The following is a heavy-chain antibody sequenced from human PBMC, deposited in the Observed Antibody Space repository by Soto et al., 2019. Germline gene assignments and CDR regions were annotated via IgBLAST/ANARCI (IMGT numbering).Heavy chain of an antibody. Sequence: QVQLVQSGAEVKKPGASVKVSCKASGYTFTSYDINWVRQATGQGLEWMGWMNPNSGNTGYAQKFQGRVTMTRNPSMSTAYMELSSLRSEDTAVYYCTRGSKVAAVIDYWGQGTLVTVSS. J-gene: IGHJ4*02. CDR3: TRGSKVAAVIDY. D-gene: IGHD6-13*01. V-gene: IGHV1-8*01. CDR2: MNPNSGNT. CDR1: GYTFTSYD.